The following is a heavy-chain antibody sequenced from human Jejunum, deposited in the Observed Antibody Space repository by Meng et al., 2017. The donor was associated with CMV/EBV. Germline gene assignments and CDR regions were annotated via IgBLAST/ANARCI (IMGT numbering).Heavy chain of an antibody. D-gene: IGHD1-7*01. CDR1: GDSITRHNY. Sequence: VSGDSITRHNYWSWVRQPPGKGLEWIGEISHSGSTKYTSSLTSRVAISVDKTKNHFSLNLRSVTAADTAVYYCAGSYNWNYVSFDYWGLGTLVTVSS. J-gene: IGHJ4*02. CDR2: ISHSGST. V-gene: IGHV4-4*02. CDR3: AGSYNWNYVSFDY.